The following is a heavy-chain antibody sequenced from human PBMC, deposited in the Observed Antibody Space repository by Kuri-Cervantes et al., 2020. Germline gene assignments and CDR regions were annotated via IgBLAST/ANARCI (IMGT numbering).Heavy chain of an antibody. CDR3: ASVLRFLEWLGGGMDV. CDR2: IIPIFGTA. J-gene: IGHJ6*02. V-gene: IGHV1-69*13. CDR1: RGTFSSYA. Sequence: SVKVSCKASRGTFSSYAISWVRQAPGQGLEWMGGIIPIFGTANYAQKFQGRVTITADESTSTAYMELSSLRSEDTAVYYCASVLRFLEWLGGGMDVWGQGTTVTVSS. D-gene: IGHD3-3*01.